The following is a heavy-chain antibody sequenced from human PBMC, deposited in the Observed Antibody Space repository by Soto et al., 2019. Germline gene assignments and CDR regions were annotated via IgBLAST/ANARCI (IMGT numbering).Heavy chain of an antibody. Sequence: ASVKVSCKASGGTFSSYAISWVRQAPGQGLEWMGGIIPIFGTANYAQKFQGRVTITADESTSTAYMELSSLRSEDTAVYYCARSTVSYYYYYGMDVWGQGTTVTVSS. CDR3: ARSTVSYYYYYGMDV. CDR2: IIPIFGTA. J-gene: IGHJ6*02. V-gene: IGHV1-69*13. D-gene: IGHD4-17*01. CDR1: GGTFSSYA.